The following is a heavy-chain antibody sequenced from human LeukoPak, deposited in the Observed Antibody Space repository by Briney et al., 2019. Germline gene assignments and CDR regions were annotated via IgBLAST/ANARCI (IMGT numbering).Heavy chain of an antibody. J-gene: IGHJ4*02. CDR3: ARDDGSHFFDF. V-gene: IGHV1-2*02. CDR1: GYIXTGYY. Sequence: ASVKVSCKGSGYIXTGYYMQWVRQAPGQGLEWMGWVNPNSGETNYAQKFQGRVTMTRDTSTRTADMELSSLRPEDTALYYCARDDGSHFFDFWGQGILVTVSS. D-gene: IGHD1-26*01. CDR2: VNPNSGET.